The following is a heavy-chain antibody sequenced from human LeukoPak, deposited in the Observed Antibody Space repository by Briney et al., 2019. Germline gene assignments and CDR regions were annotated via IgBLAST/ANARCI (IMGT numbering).Heavy chain of an antibody. D-gene: IGHD6-19*01. V-gene: IGHV3-23*01. CDR2: ISGSGTST. CDR3: AKDQRSGWTRNFDS. J-gene: IGHJ4*02. CDR1: GITFSTYA. Sequence: GGSLRLSCAASGITFSTYAMSWVRQAPGKRLEWVSAISGSGTSTYHADSVKGRFTISRDNSKNTPYLQMNSLRVEDTAIYYCAKDQRSGWTRNFDSWGQGTLVTVSS.